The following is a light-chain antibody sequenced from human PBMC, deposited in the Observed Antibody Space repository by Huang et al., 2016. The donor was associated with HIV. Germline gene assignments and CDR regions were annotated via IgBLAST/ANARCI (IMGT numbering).Light chain of an antibody. CDR1: QGILFSSNNKNY. J-gene: IGKJ5*01. Sequence: IVMTQSPDSLAVSLGETATINCKSIQGILFSSNNKNYLAWYQQRPGQPPKLLIYWASARESGVPDLFTGSGSGTDFTLTISSLQAEDVAVYYCQQYYITPITFGQGTRLEIK. CDR2: WAS. V-gene: IGKV4-1*01. CDR3: QQYYITPIT.